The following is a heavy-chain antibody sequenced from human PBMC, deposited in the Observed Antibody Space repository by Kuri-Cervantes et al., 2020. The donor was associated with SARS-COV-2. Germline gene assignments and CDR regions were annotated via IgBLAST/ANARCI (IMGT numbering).Heavy chain of an antibody. V-gene: IGHV3-48*03. CDR3: TRYSYYDGAGYRQDAFDK. CDR1: GFPFSSYE. CDR2: ISNTGSTI. J-gene: IGHJ3*02. D-gene: IGHD3-22*01. Sequence: GGSLRLSCAASGFPFSSYEINWVRQAPGRGLEWLSYISNTGSTIYYADSVKGRFNISRDNARNSLSLQMNSLRAEDTAVYYCTRYSYYDGAGYRQDAFDKWGQGTMVTVSS.